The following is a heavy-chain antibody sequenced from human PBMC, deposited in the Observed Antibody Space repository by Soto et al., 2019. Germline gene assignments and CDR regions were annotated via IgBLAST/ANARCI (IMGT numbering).Heavy chain of an antibody. CDR2: IRQDGSEK. CDR3: TRAHHYYGFRNGMDV. CDR1: GLTFSSSW. Sequence: HPGGSLRLSCAASGLTFSSSWMSWVRQAPGKGLEWVANIRQDGSEKYYVDSVKGRFTISTDSAKNSLYLQMSSLRAEDTAVYYCTRAHHYYGFRNGMDVWGQGTTVTVPS. D-gene: IGHD3-10*01. J-gene: IGHJ6*02. V-gene: IGHV3-7*01.